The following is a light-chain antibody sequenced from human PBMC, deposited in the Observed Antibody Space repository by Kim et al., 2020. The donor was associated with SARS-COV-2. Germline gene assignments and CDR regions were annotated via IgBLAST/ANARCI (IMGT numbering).Light chain of an antibody. V-gene: IGKV1-13*02. Sequence: RSASVGERVTITCRASQGFGSALAWYQQKPGKAPKLLIYDASSLESGVPSRFSGSGSGTDFTLTISSLQPEDFATYYCQQFNSYPVFGQGTKLEI. CDR2: DAS. CDR1: QGFGSA. J-gene: IGKJ2*01. CDR3: QQFNSYPV.